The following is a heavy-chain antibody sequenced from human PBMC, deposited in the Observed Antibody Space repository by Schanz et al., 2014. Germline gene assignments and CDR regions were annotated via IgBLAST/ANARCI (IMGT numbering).Heavy chain of an antibody. Sequence: QVQLHESGPGLVKPSETLSLTCTVSGDSISNYYWTWIRQPPGKRLEWIGYIHYSGNSNYNPSLKSRVTISLDTSKSQFSLKLTSVTAADTAVYYCARSEPLPTDDNTAYFLDYWGQGTLVTVSS. CDR2: IHYSGNS. CDR1: GDSISNYY. D-gene: IGHD3-22*01. V-gene: IGHV4-59*01. CDR3: ARSEPLPTDDNTAYFLDY. J-gene: IGHJ4*02.